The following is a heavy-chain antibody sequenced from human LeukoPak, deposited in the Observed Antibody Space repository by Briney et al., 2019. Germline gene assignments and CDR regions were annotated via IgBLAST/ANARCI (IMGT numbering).Heavy chain of an antibody. D-gene: IGHD1-1*01. Sequence: GGSLRLSCAVSGFTFSSYSMNWVRQAPGKGLEWVSSISSSSSYIYYADSVKGRFTISRDNAKNSLYLQMNSLRAEDMALYYCAKGLLELPDAFDIWGQGTMATVSS. CDR1: GFTFSSYS. CDR3: AKGLLELPDAFDI. CDR2: ISSSSSYI. V-gene: IGHV3-21*04. J-gene: IGHJ3*02.